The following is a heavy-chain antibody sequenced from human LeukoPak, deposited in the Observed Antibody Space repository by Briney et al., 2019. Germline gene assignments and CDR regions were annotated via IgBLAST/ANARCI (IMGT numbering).Heavy chain of an antibody. CDR2: ISDDGTNK. V-gene: IGHV3-30*04. Sequence: PGRSLRFSCAASGFTFSSYPMHGVRQAPGKGLEWVAVISDDGTNKYYANSVKGRFTISRDNSKNTLYLQMNSLRAEDTAVYYCARGRYGDNSAFDIWGQGTMVTVSS. CDR3: ARGRYGDNSAFDI. D-gene: IGHD4/OR15-4a*01. CDR1: GFTFSSYP. J-gene: IGHJ3*02.